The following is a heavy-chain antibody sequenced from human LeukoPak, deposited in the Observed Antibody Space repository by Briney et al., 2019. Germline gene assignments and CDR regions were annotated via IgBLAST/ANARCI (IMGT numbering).Heavy chain of an antibody. CDR3: ARGKWLRSSFDF. Sequence: SETLSLTCAVYGGSFSGYYWSWIRQPPGKGLEWIGEINHSGSTNYNPSLKSRVTISVDTSKNQFSLKLSSVTAADTAVYYCARGKWLRSSFDFWGQGTLVTVSS. CDR2: INHSGST. D-gene: IGHD5-12*01. J-gene: IGHJ4*02. CDR1: GGSFSGYY. V-gene: IGHV4-34*01.